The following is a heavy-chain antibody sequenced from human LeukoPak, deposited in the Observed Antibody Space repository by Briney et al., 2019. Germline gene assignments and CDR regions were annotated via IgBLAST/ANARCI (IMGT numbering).Heavy chain of an antibody. CDR1: GGTFSSYA. CDR3: ARGPYYYYMDV. Sequence: AASVKVSCKASGGTFSSYAISWVRQAPGQGLEWMAGIIPIFGTTNYAQKFQGRVTITADESTSTAYMELSSLRSEDTAVYYCARGPYYYYMDVWGKGTTVTVSS. CDR2: IIPIFGTT. V-gene: IGHV1-69*13. J-gene: IGHJ6*03.